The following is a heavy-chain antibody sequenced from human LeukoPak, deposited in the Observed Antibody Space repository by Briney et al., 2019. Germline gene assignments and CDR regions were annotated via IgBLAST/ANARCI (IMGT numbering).Heavy chain of an antibody. V-gene: IGHV3-53*01. CDR2: IYSGGST. J-gene: IGHJ4*02. D-gene: IGHD3-22*01. CDR1: GFTVSSNY. Sequence: GGSLRLSCAASGFTVSSNYMSWVRQAPGKGVEWVSVIYSGGSTNYADSVKGRFTISRDNSKNTLYLQMNSLRAEDTAVYYCAREGYYDSSGQDWGQGTLVTVSS. CDR3: AREGYYDSSGQD.